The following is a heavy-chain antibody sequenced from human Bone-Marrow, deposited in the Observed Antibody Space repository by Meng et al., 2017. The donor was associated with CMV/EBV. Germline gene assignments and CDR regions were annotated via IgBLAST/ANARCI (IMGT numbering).Heavy chain of an antibody. J-gene: IGHJ6*02. Sequence: ASVKVSCKASGYTFTSYDINWVRQAPGQGLEWMGWMNPNSGNTGYAQKFQGRVTITRNTSISTAYMELSSLRSEDTAVYYCARGPSIVVVPATWSYGMDVWGQGTTVTVSS. D-gene: IGHD2-2*01. CDR1: GYTFTSYD. CDR3: ARGPSIVVVPATWSYGMDV. V-gene: IGHV1-8*03. CDR2: MNPNSGNT.